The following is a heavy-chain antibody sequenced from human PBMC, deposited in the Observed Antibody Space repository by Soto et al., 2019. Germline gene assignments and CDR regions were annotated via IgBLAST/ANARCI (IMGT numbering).Heavy chain of an antibody. CDR3: AGATNCAYFGF. Sequence: SDHRSWIRQTPGKGLEWIGYIYYTGSTNYNPSLKTRVAISMDTSKNQFSLILSSVTAADTAVYYCAGATNCAYFGFSGLGTLVSVSS. V-gene: IGHV4-59*01. CDR2: IYYTGST. CDR1: SDH. D-gene: IGHD1-26*01. J-gene: IGHJ4*02.